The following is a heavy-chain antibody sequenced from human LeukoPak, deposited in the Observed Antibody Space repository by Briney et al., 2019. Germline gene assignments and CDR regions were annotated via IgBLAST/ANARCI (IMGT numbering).Heavy chain of an antibody. V-gene: IGHV3-11*04. CDR2: TSSSGSTI. CDR3: ARAFDTPMAESSHY. J-gene: IGHJ4*02. CDR1: GFTFSDYY. D-gene: IGHD5-18*01. Sequence: GGSLRLSCAASGFTFSDYYMSWIRQAPGKGREWVSYTSSSGSTIYYADSVRGRFTISRDDAKNSLYLQMNGLRAEDTAVYYCARAFDTPMAESSHYWGQGTLVTVSS.